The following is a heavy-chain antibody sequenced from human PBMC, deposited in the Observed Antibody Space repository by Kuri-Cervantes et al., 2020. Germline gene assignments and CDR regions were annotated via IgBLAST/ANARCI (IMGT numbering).Heavy chain of an antibody. V-gene: IGHV3-66*02. CDR1: GFTVSSYA. Sequence: GGSLRLSWAASGFTVSSYAMSWVRQAPGKGLEWVSVIYSGGSKYYADSVKGRFTMYRDNPENTLNLQMNSLRAEDTAVYYCAREDTRRTLDSWGQGTLVTVSS. CDR2: IYSGGSK. D-gene: IGHD5-18*01. CDR3: AREDTRRTLDS. J-gene: IGHJ4*02.